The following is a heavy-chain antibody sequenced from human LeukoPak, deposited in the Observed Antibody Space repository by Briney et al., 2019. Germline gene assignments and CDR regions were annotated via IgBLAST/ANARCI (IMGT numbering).Heavy chain of an antibody. CDR2: ISYDGSNK. V-gene: IGHV3-30-3*01. CDR1: GFTFSSYA. D-gene: IGHD2-2*03. J-gene: IGHJ6*03. CDR3: ARPTRPGYCSSTSYYVDYYYMDV. Sequence: GGSLRLSCAASGFTFSSYAMHWVRQAPGKGLEGVAVISYDGSNKYYADSVKGRFTISRDNSKNTLYLQMNSLRAEDTAVYYCARPTRPGYCSSTSYYVDYYYMDVWGKGTTVTVSS.